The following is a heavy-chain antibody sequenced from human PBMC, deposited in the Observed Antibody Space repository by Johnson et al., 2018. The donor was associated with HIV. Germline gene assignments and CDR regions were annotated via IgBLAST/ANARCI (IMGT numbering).Heavy chain of an antibody. Sequence: VQLVESGGGLIQPGGSLRLSCAASGLTFSKYAMNWVRQAPGKGLELVSLIGGSAVSTYYADSVRGRFTISRDNSKNTLYLQMNSLRAEETALYYCARDRGGAARDAFDIWGQGTMVTVSS. CDR3: ARDRGGAARDAFDI. V-gene: IGHV3-23*04. CDR2: IGGSAVST. J-gene: IGHJ3*02. CDR1: GLTFSKYA. D-gene: IGHD3-10*01.